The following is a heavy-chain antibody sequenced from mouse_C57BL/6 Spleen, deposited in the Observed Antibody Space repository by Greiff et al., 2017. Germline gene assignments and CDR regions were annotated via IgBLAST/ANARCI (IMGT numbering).Heavy chain of an antibody. J-gene: IGHJ2*01. CDR3: ARHGYYGSSYYFDY. Sequence: QVQLQQPGAELVRPGSSVKLSCKASGYTFTSYWMDWVKQRPGQGLEWIGNIYPSDSETHYNQKFKDKATLTVDKSSSTADMQLSSLTSEDSAVYDCARHGYYGSSYYFDYWGQGTTLTVSS. V-gene: IGHV1-61*01. CDR2: IYPSDSET. D-gene: IGHD1-1*01. CDR1: GYTFTSYW.